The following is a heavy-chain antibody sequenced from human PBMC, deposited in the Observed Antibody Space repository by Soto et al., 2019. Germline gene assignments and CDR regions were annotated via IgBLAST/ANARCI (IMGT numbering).Heavy chain of an antibody. V-gene: IGHV3-30-3*01. Sequence: GGSLRLSCAASGFTFSSYAMHWVRQAPGKGLEWVAVISYDGSNKYYADSVKGRFTISRDNSKNTLYLQMNSLRAEDTAVYYCARATNGGRYYYYYYGMDVWGQGTTVTVSS. CDR3: ARATNGGRYYYYYYGMDV. J-gene: IGHJ6*02. CDR1: GFTFSSYA. CDR2: ISYDGSNK. D-gene: IGHD1-1*01.